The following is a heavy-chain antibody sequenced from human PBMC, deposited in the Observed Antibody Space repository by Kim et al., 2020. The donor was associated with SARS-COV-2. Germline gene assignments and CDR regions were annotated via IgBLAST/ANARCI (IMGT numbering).Heavy chain of an antibody. CDR3: ARGPRIAAAGSNGDLNF. CDR2: ISYDGSNK. J-gene: IGHJ4*01. V-gene: IGHV3-30*04. Sequence: GGSLRLSCAASGFTFSSYAMHWVRQAPGKGLEWVAVISYDGSNKYYADSVKGRFTISRDNSKNTLYLQMNSLRAEDTAVYYCARGPRIAAAGSNGDLNF. CDR1: GFTFSSYA. D-gene: IGHD6-13*01.